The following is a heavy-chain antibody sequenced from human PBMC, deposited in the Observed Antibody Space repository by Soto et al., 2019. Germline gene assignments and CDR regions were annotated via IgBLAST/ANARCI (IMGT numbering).Heavy chain of an antibody. CDR3: ARDRGYDAHDYYYNAMDV. CDR1: GFTFSTFA. D-gene: IGHD2-15*01. V-gene: IGHV3-23*01. CDR2: ISGSGGTT. Sequence: PGGSLRLSCAASGFTFSTFAMSWVRQAPGKGMEWVSAISGSGGTTYNADSVKGRFTISRDNSKNTPYLQMNSLRAEDTAVYFCARDRGYDAHDYYYNAMDVWGQGTMVTVSS. J-gene: IGHJ6*02.